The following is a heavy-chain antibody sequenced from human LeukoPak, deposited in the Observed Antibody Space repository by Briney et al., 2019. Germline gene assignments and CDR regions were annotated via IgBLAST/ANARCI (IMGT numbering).Heavy chain of an antibody. CDR1: GGTFSSYA. CDR3: ARNGDYGGELDY. J-gene: IGHJ4*02. Sequence: SVKVSCKASGGTFSSYAISWVRQAPGQGLEWMGRIIPIFGTANYAQKFQGRVTITTDESTSTAYMELSSLRSEDTAVYYCARNGDYGGELDYWGQGTLLTVSS. CDR2: IIPIFGTA. V-gene: IGHV1-69*05. D-gene: IGHD4-23*01.